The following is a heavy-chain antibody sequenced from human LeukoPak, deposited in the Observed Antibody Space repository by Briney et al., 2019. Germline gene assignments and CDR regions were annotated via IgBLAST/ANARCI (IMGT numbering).Heavy chain of an antibody. CDR1: GYTFTSYD. Sequence: ASVKVSCKASGYTFTSYDINWVRQATGQGREWMGWMNPNSGNTGYAQKFQGRVTMTRNTSISTAYMELSSLRSEDTAVYYCASDYGGNSAGGYWGQGTLVTVSS. D-gene: IGHD4-23*01. J-gene: IGHJ4*02. CDR2: MNPNSGNT. V-gene: IGHV1-8*01. CDR3: ASDYGGNSAGGY.